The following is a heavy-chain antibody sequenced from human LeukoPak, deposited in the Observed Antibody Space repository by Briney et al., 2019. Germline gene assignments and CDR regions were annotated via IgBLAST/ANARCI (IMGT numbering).Heavy chain of an antibody. CDR2: MNPNSGNT. V-gene: IGHV1-8*01. CDR3: AVYYYDSSGGFRVDY. Sequence: ASVKVSCKASGYTFTSYDINWVRQATGQGLEWMGWMNPNSGNTGYAQKFQGRVTMARNTSISTAYMELSSLRPEDTAVYYCAVYYYDSSGGFRVDYWGQGTLVTVSS. J-gene: IGHJ4*02. CDR1: GYTFTSYD. D-gene: IGHD3-22*01.